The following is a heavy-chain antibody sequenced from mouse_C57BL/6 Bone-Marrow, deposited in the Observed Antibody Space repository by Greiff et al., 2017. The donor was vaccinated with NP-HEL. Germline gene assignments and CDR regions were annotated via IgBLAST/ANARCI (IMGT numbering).Heavy chain of an antibody. CDR1: GYTFTSYW. J-gene: IGHJ1*03. D-gene: IGHD1-1*01. CDR2: INPSNGGT. Sequence: QVQLKQPGTELVKPGASVKLSCKASGYTFTSYWMHWVKQRPGQGLEWIGNINPSNGGTNYNEKFKSKATLTVDKSSSTAYMQLSSLTSEDSAVYHCARRPFYYYGSSYRWYFDVWGTGTTVTVSS. CDR3: ARRPFYYYGSSYRWYFDV. V-gene: IGHV1-53*01.